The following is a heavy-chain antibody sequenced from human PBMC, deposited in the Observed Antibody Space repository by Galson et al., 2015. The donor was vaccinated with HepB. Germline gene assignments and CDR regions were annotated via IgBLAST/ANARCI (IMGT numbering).Heavy chain of an antibody. Sequence: SLRLSCAASGFTFSSYGMHWVRQAPGKGLEWVAVISYDGSNKYYGDSVKGRFTISRDDSQNTVYLQMNSLRAEDTAVYYCAKDPAYSIGWLAWFDPWGQGTLVTVSS. D-gene: IGHD6-19*01. CDR1: GFTFSSYG. J-gene: IGHJ5*02. CDR3: AKDPAYSIGWLAWFDP. V-gene: IGHV3-30*18. CDR2: ISYDGSNK.